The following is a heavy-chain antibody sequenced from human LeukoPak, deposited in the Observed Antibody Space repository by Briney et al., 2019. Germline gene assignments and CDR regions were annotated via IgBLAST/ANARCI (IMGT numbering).Heavy chain of an antibody. J-gene: IGHJ5*02. CDR3: SRDRLGGLDL. V-gene: IGHV3-21*06. CDR2: ISTMSNYI. D-gene: IGHD5-12*01. CDR1: GFYFSTYA. Sequence: GGSLRLSCAASGFYFSTYAINWVRQAPGKGLEWVSSISTMSNYIFYGDSVKGRFTISRDNAKNSVYLQMNSLRPDDTAVYYCSRDRLGGLDLWGQGTLVTVSS.